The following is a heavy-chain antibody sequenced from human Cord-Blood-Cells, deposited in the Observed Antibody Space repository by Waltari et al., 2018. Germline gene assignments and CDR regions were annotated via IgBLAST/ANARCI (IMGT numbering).Heavy chain of an antibody. CDR1: GGSFSGYY. Sequence: QVQLQQWGAGLLKPSETLSLTCAVYGGSFSGYYWSWIRQPPGKGLEWIGEINHSGSTNYNPSLKSRVTIPVDTSKNQFSLKLSSVTAADTAVYYCARVEEYYDFWSGYNSALFDYWGQGTLVTVSS. CDR2: INHSGST. J-gene: IGHJ4*02. V-gene: IGHV4-34*01. CDR3: ARVEEYYDFWSGYNSALFDY. D-gene: IGHD3-3*01.